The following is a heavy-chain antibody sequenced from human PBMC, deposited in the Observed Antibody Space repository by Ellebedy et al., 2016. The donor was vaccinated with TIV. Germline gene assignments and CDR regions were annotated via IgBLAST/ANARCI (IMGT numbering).Heavy chain of an antibody. CDR2: ISYDGSNK. Sequence: GESLKISXAASGFTFSSYGMHWVRQAPGKGLEWVAVISYDGSNKYYADSVKGRFTISRDNSKNTLYLQMNSLRAEDTAVYYCAKGPTERVDYWGQGTLVTVSS. CDR3: AKGPTERVDY. D-gene: IGHD4-17*01. CDR1: GFTFSSYG. J-gene: IGHJ4*02. V-gene: IGHV3-30*18.